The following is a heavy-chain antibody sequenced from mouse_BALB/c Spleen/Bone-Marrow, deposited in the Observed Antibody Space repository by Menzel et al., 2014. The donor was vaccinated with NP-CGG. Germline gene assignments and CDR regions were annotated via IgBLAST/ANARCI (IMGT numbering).Heavy chain of an antibody. J-gene: IGHJ2*01. CDR1: GFDFSRYW. D-gene: IGHD2-1*01. CDR2: INPDSSTI. V-gene: IGHV4-1*02. Sequence: DVQLVESGGGLVQPGGSLKLSCAASGFDFSRYWVSWVRQAPGKGLEWIGEINPDSSTINYTPSLKDKFIISRDNAKNTLYLQMSKVRSEDTALYYCARQGYYGKGDYWGQGTTLTVSS. CDR3: ARQGYYGKGDY.